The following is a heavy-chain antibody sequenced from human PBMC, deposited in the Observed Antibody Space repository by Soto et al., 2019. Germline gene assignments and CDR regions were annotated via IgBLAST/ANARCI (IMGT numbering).Heavy chain of an antibody. CDR3: AKDLRPDGRYDLDY. J-gene: IGHJ4*02. D-gene: IGHD1-26*01. CDR1: GFNFKIYA. CDR2: MIGDGTSW. V-gene: IGHV3-23*01. Sequence: EVQLLESGGGLAQAGGSLRLSCAASGFNFKIYAMNWIRQAPGKGLEWVSVMIGDGTSWDYADSVRGRFTISRDNSKNTLYLQRNNLRAEDTAIYYCAKDLRPDGRYDLDYWGQGTLVTVSS.